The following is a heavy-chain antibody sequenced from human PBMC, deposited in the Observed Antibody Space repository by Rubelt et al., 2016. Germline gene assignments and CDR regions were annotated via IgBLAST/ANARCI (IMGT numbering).Heavy chain of an antibody. D-gene: IGHD6-13*01. Sequence: QVQLQQWGAGLLKPSETLSLTCAVYGGSFSGYYWSWIRQPPGKGLEWIGEINHSGSTNYNPSLKSRVTISVDTSKNQFSLKLRSVTAADTAVYYCARSGGSSWYDYWGQGTLVTVSS. CDR1: GGSFSGYY. CDR3: ARSGGSSWYDY. J-gene: IGHJ4*02. CDR2: INHSGST. V-gene: IGHV4-34*01.